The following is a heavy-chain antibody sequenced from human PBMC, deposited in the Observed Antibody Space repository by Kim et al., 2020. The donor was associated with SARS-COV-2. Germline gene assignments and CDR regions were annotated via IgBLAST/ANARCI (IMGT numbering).Heavy chain of an antibody. CDR2: IYYSGST. CDR3: ARLTWGRWLRGLGLFDY. D-gene: IGHD5-12*01. V-gene: IGHV4-39*01. Sequence: SETLSLTCTVSGGSISSSSYYWGWIRQPPGKGLEWIGSIYYSGSTYYNPSLKSRVTISVDTSKNQFSLKLSSVTAADTAVYYCARLTWGRWLRGLGLFDYWGQGTLVTVSS. CDR1: GGSISSSSYY. J-gene: IGHJ4*02.